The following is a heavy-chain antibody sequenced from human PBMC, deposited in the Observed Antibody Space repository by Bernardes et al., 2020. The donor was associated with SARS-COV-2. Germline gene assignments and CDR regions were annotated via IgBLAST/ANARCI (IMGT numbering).Heavy chain of an antibody. D-gene: IGHD2-15*01. CDR1: GFTLRRYV. V-gene: IGHV3-23*01. Sequence: LQLSCGSFGFTLRRYVMGWVRKGPGKGLEWVSSITSSGGRTDYADLVKGRFTISRDNYKNMLYLEMNSMRAEDTAVYYCVKDTLEEVVRRPHEGFDIWGQGTMLTVST. J-gene: IGHJ3*02. CDR3: VKDTLEEVVRRPHEGFDI. CDR2: ITSSGGRT.